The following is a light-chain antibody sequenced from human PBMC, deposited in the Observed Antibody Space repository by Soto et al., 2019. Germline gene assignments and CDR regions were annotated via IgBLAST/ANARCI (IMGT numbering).Light chain of an antibody. CDR2: GVA. CDR3: TSYTSSDSYV. CDR1: SSDVGGYNY. V-gene: IGLV2-14*03. J-gene: IGLJ1*01. Sequence: QSVLTPPAAVSGSPGQSITISCTGTSSDVGGYNYVSWYQQHPGRAPTLILYGVANRPSGVSNRFSGSKSGNTASLTISGLQAEDEADYYCTSYTSSDSYVFGVGTKVT.